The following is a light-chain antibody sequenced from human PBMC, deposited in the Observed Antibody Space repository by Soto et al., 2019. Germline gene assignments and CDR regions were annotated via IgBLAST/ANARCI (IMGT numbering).Light chain of an antibody. CDR3: QQYNNSPEYT. CDR1: QSVTSRY. J-gene: IGKJ2*01. Sequence: EIVLTQSPGTLSLSPGERATLSCKASQSVTSRYLAWYQQKPGQAPRLLIYGASSRATGIPARFSGSGAGTDFTLTISRLEPEDFAVYFCQQYNNSPEYTFGQGTKLEIK. V-gene: IGKV3-20*01. CDR2: GAS.